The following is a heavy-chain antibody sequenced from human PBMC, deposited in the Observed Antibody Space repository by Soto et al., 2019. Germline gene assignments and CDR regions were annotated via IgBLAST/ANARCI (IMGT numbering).Heavy chain of an antibody. CDR2: ISGSGGST. D-gene: IGHD5-12*01. Sequence: EVPLLESGGGLVQPGGSLRLSCAASGFTFSSYVMSWVRQAPGKGLEWVSAISGSGGSTYYADSVKGRFTISRDNSKNTLYLQMNSLRAEDTAVYYCAKGYSGYDWFDYWGQGTLVTVSS. CDR3: AKGYSGYDWFDY. J-gene: IGHJ4*02. CDR1: GFTFSSYV. V-gene: IGHV3-23*01.